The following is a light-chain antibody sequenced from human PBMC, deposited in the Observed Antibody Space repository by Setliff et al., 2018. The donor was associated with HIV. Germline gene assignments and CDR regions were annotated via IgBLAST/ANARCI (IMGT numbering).Light chain of an antibody. Sequence: SYELTQPPSVSVSPGQTASITCSGDKLGDKYACWYQQKPGQSPVLVIYQDNKRPSGIPERFSGSNSGNTATLTISGTQAMDEADYYCQTRDSSTYVLFGGGTKVTVL. CDR1: KLGDKY. CDR2: QDN. CDR3: QTRDSSTYVL. J-gene: IGLJ2*01. V-gene: IGLV3-1*01.